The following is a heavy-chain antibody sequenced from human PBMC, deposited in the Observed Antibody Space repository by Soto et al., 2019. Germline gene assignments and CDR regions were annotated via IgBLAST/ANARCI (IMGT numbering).Heavy chain of an antibody. J-gene: IGHJ4*02. D-gene: IGHD4-17*01. CDR3: ARARGDYLYYFDY. CDR1: GGSISSGDYY. CDR2: IYYSGST. V-gene: IGHV4-30-4*01. Sequence: SETLSLTCTVSGGSISSGDYYWSWIRQPPGKGLEWIGYIYYSGSTYYNPSLKSRVTISVDTSKNQFSLKLSSVTAADTAVYYCARARGDYLYYFDYWGQGTLVTVSS.